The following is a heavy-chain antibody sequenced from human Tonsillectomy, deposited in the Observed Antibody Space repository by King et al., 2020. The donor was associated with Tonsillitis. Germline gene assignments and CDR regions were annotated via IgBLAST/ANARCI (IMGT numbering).Heavy chain of an antibody. Sequence: QLQESGPGLVKPSETLSLTCAFSGYSISSGYYWGWIRQPPGKGLKWIGSIYHSGTTYYNPSLKSRVTISVDMTKNQFSLKLSSVTAADTAVYYCARYGDYGSGSGFFYYWGQGTLVTVSS. V-gene: IGHV4-38-2*01. CDR2: IYHSGTT. CDR1: GYSISSGYY. J-gene: IGHJ4*02. D-gene: IGHD3-10*01. CDR3: ARYGDYGSGSGFFYY.